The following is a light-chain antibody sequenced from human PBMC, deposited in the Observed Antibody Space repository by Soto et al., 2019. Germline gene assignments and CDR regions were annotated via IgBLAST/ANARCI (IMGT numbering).Light chain of an antibody. CDR1: SSDVGGYYY. CDR2: EVS. CDR3: SSYTSSSTLNV. V-gene: IGLV2-14*01. Sequence: QSALTQPASVSGSAGQSITISCTGTSSDVGGYYYVSWYQHHPGKAPKLIIYEVSNRPSGVSNRFSASKSGNTASLTISGIQAEDEADYYCSSYTSSSTLNVFGTGTKVTVL. J-gene: IGLJ1*01.